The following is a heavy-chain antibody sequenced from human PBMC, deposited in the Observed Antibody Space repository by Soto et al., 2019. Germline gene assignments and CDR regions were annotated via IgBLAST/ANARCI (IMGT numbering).Heavy chain of an antibody. CDR3: ARSPRSSPYFDY. CDR2: IYPGDHET. V-gene: IGHV5-51*01. CDR1: GYTFSNFW. D-gene: IGHD6-13*01. J-gene: IGHJ4*02. Sequence: PGESLKISCRCSGYTFSNFWIAWVRHLPGKGLEWMGIIYPGDHETRYSPSFHGKVTISADESINTAYLQWSSLEASDSAFYYCARSPRSSPYFDYWGQGALVTVSS.